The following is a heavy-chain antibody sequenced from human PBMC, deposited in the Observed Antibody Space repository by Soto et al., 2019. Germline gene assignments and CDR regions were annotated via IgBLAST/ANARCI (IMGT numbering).Heavy chain of an antibody. D-gene: IGHD5-12*01. CDR1: AFTISNNY. V-gene: IGHV3-53*01. CDR2: MYSAGTP. J-gene: IGHJ4*02. Sequence: GGSLRPSCAVYAFTISNNYMSCVRQAPGKGLEWVSVMYSAGTPYYADSVKGRFTISRDKAKNTLYLQLNSLRAEDTAVYYCARARDGYNFLYEPTWGRGTLVTVSS. CDR3: ARARDGYNFLYEPT.